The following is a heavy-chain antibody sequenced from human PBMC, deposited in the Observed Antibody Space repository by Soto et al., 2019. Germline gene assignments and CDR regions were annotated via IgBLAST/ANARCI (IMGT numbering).Heavy chain of an antibody. CDR2: INTNSGGT. Sequence: ASVKVSCKASGYTFTGYYMHWVRQAPGQGLEWMGWINTNSGGTNYAQKFQGWVTMTRDTSISTAYMELSRLRSDDTAVYYCAIEAPDDYDIFTGPLDYWGQVTLDTVAS. CDR1: GYTFTGYY. J-gene: IGHJ4*02. V-gene: IGHV1-2*04. CDR3: AIEAPDDYDIFTGPLDY. D-gene: IGHD3-9*01.